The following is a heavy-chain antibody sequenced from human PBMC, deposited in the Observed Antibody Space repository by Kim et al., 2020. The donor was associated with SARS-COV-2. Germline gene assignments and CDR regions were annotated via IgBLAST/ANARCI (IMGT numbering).Heavy chain of an antibody. Sequence: SETLSLTCTVSGGSISSGSYYWSWIRQPAGKGLAWIGRIYTSGSTNYNPSLKSRVTISVDTSKNQFSLKLSSVTAADTAVYYCARSYSSSWYMYWFDPWRQGTLVTVSS. CDR1: GGSISSGSYY. D-gene: IGHD6-13*01. J-gene: IGHJ5*02. CDR3: ARSYSSSWYMYWFDP. V-gene: IGHV4-61*02. CDR2: IYTSGST.